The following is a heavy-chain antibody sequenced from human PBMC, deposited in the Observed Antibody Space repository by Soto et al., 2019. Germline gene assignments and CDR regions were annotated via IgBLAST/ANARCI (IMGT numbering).Heavy chain of an antibody. CDR1: GGSISSGGYS. CDR2: IYHSGST. J-gene: IGHJ5*02. Sequence: SETLSLTCAVSGGSISSGGYSWSWIRQPPGKGLEWIGYIYHSGSTYYNPSLKSRVTISVDRSKNQFYLKLSSVTAADTAVYYCARGYNMGSNWNFNWFDHWGQGTLVPVSS. CDR3: ARGYNMGSNWNFNWFDH. D-gene: IGHD1-7*01. V-gene: IGHV4-30-2*01.